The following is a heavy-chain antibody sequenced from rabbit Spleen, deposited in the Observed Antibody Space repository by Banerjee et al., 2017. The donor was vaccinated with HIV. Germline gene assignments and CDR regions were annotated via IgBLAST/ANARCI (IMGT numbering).Heavy chain of an antibody. V-gene: IGHV1S45*01. CDR2: IYVDSGNS. Sequence: QEQLEESGGDLVKPEGSLTLTCTASGFSFSSGYWICWVRQAPGKGLEWIACIYVDSGNSYYASWAKGRFTLSKTSSTTVTLQMTSLTAADTATYFCARIPHIDGGYDYYKLWGPGTLVTVS. CDR3: ARIPHIDGGYDYYKL. CDR1: GFSFSSGYW. D-gene: IGHD6-1*01. J-gene: IGHJ4*01.